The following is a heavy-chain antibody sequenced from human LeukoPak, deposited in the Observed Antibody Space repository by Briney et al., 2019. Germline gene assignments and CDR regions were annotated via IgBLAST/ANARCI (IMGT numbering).Heavy chain of an antibody. V-gene: IGHV1-18*01. D-gene: IGHD2-2*01. CDR2: ISPYNGNT. Sequence: GASVKVSCKPYGYTFNTYGITWVRQAPGQGLEWMGWISPYNGNTNYAQKFQGRVTMTTDTSTSTAYMELRSLRSDDTAVYYCALVVVPTAIESYYFDYWGQGTLVTVSS. J-gene: IGHJ4*02. CDR3: ALVVVPTAIESYYFDY. CDR1: GYTFNTYG.